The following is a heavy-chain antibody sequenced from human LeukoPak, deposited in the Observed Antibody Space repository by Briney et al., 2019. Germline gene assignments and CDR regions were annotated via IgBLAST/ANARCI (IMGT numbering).Heavy chain of an antibody. CDR1: GFTFSSYA. J-gene: IGHJ4*02. CDR3: ARDPRRPSPEYYFDY. CDR2: ISYDGSNK. Sequence: PGGSLRLSCAASGFTFSSYAMHWVRQAPGKGLEWVAVISYDGSNKYYADSVKGRFTISRDNSKNTLYLQMNSLRAEDTAVYYCARDPRRPSPEYYFDYWGQGTLVTVSS. V-gene: IGHV3-30*04.